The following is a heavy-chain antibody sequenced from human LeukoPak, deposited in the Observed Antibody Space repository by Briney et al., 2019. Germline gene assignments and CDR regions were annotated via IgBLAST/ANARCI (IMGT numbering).Heavy chain of an antibody. CDR2: IYYSGST. CDR3: ARQGPLTTAVTTRTNPFDC. V-gene: IGHV4-59*08. D-gene: IGHD4-11*01. J-gene: IGHJ4*02. CDR1: GGSISNDY. Sequence: SETLSLTCTVSGGSISNDYWSWIRQPPGKGLEWIGYIYYSGSTNYNPSLKSRVTISVDTSKNQFSLKLNSVTAADTAVYYCARQGPLTTAVTTRTNPFDCWGQGTLVTVSS.